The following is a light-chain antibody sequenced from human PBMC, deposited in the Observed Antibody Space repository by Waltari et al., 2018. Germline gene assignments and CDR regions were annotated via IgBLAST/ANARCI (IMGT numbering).Light chain of an antibody. CDR2: DAS. CDR1: QGISSA. CDR3: QHLTA. V-gene: IGKV1-13*02. Sequence: AIQLTQSPSSLAASIGDRVTITCRASQGISSAVAWYQQKPGKVPNLLIYDASRLERGLPSRFSGSTYGTDFTLTISSLQPEDFATYYCQHLTAFGPGTKVDI. J-gene: IGKJ3*01.